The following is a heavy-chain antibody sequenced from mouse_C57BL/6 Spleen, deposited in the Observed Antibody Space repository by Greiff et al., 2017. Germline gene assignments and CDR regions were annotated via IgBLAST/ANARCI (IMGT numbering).Heavy chain of an antibody. CDR2: INPSSGYT. D-gene: IGHD3-3*01. J-gene: IGHJ1*03. CDR1: GYTFTSYW. Sequence: QVHVKQSGAELAKPGASVKLSCKASGYTFTSYWMHWVKQRPGQGLEWIGYINPSSGYTKYNQKFKDKATLTADKASSTAYMQLSSLTYEDSAVYYCARGTGGYFDVWGTGTTVTVSS. V-gene: IGHV1-7*01. CDR3: ARGTGGYFDV.